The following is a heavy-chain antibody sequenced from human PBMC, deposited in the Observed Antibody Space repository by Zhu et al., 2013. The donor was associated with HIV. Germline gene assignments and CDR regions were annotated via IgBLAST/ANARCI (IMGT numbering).Heavy chain of an antibody. V-gene: IGHV1-69*06. D-gene: IGHD3-3*01. Sequence: QVQLVQSGAEVKKPGSSVKVSCKASGGTFSSYAISWVRQAPGQGLEWMGGIIPIFGTANYAQKFQGRVTITADKSTSTAYMELSSLRSEDTAVYYCASGFGVVIIASDYYYYGMDVWGQGTTVTVSS. J-gene: IGHJ6*02. CDR2: IIPIFGTA. CDR3: ASGFGVVIIASDYYYYGMDV. CDR1: GGTFSSYA.